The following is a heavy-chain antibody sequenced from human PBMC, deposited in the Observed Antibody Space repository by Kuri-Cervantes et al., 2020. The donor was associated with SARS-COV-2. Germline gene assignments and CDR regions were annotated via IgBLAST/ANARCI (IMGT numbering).Heavy chain of an antibody. J-gene: IGHJ3*02. Sequence: SETLSLTCVVSGGAINTDNWWTWVRQPPGKGLQWIGEIFLDGSTKFNPSLSLRGRVTMSLDKSKNHFSLNLTSVSAADTAVYYCARESTYTFDIWGQGTLVTVSS. CDR3: ARESTYTFDI. CDR2: IFLDGST. D-gene: IGHD2-2*02. V-gene: IGHV4-4*02. CDR1: GGAINTDNW.